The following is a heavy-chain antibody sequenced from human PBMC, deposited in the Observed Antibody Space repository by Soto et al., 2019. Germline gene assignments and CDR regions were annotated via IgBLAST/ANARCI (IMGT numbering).Heavy chain of an antibody. CDR3: GRYPDSPVPEPDLDAFDF. CDR1: GYSFTTYW. CDR2: IHPGNFDT. D-gene: IGHD5-18*01. J-gene: IGHJ3*01. V-gene: IGHV5-51*01. Sequence: PGESLKISCKTSGYSFTTYWIGWVRQMPGKGLEWMGVIHPGNFDTRYRPPFQGQVTISADKSITTAYLQWGSLKASDTAMYYCGRYPDSPVPEPDLDAFDFWGQGTMVTVSS.